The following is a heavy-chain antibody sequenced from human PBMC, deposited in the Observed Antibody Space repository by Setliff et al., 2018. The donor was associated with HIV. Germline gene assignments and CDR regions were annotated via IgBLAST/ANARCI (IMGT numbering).Heavy chain of an antibody. D-gene: IGHD2-21*02. CDR2: IYYSGTT. CDR3: ASRGIVVVTMSMPDEFFVH. CDR1: GGSINSDNY. V-gene: IGHV4-39*01. Sequence: SETLSLTCSVSGGSINSDNYWGWIRQAPGKGLEWIGSIYYSGTTYYNPSLRGRVTISVDRSRNQFSLTLNSVTAADTATYYCASRGIVVVTMSMPDEFFVHWGHGTLGTV. J-gene: IGHJ1*01.